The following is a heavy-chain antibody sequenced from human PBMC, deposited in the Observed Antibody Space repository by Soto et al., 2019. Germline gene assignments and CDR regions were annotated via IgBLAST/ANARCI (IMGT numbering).Heavy chain of an antibody. Sequence: GGSLRLSCAASGFTFDDYAMHWVRQAPGKGLEWVSGISWNSGSIGYADSVKGRFTISRDNAKNSLYLQMNSLRAEDTALYYCAKGKYSSGWYYFDYWGQGTLVTVSS. V-gene: IGHV3-9*01. J-gene: IGHJ4*02. CDR3: AKGKYSSGWYYFDY. CDR2: ISWNSGSI. CDR1: GFTFDDYA. D-gene: IGHD6-19*01.